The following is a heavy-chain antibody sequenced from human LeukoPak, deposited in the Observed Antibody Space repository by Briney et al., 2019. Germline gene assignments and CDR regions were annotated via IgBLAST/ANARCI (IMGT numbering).Heavy chain of an antibody. CDR3: ARGTLADPGLDY. V-gene: IGHV3-7*01. CDR1: GFTFSTYW. Sequence: GGSLRLSCAASGFTFSTYWMTWARQAPGKGLEWVANIKQDGSETYYVDSVTGRFTLSRDNAYNSLYLQMGSLRADDTAVYYCARGTLADPGLDYWGQGTLVIVSS. J-gene: IGHJ4*02. CDR2: IKQDGSET.